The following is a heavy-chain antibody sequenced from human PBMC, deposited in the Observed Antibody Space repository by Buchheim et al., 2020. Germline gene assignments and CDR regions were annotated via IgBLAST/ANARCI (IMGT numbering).Heavy chain of an antibody. CDR2: IYYSGST. CDR3: ARLGIVVAVFDY. D-gene: IGHD3-22*01. J-gene: IGHJ4*02. Sequence: QVQLQESGPGLVKPSETLSLTCTVSGGSISSYYWSWIRQPPGKGLEWIGYIYYSGSTNYNPSLKSRVTISVDTSKNQFSLKLCSVTAADTAVYYCARLGIVVAVFDYWGQGTL. V-gene: IGHV4-59*01. CDR1: GGSISSYY.